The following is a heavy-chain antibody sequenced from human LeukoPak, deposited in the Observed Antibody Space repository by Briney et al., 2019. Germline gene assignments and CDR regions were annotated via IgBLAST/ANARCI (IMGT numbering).Heavy chain of an antibody. CDR3: ATFSRQQLLDDVFDI. CDR1: GFTFSNYW. V-gene: IGHV3-7*01. J-gene: IGHJ3*02. CDR2: IKKDESDK. Sequence: PGGSLRLSCAASGFTFSNYWMSWVRQAPGKGLEWVANIKKDESDKFYVDSVKGRFTISRDNAKNSLYLQMSSLRAEDTAVYYCATFSRQQLLDDVFDIWGQGTMVTVSS. D-gene: IGHD6-13*01.